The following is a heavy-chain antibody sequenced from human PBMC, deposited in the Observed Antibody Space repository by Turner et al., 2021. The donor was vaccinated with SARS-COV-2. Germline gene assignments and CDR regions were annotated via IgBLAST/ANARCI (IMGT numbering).Heavy chain of an antibody. CDR2: ISDDGSNK. V-gene: IGHV3-30-3*01. CDR3: ARALINYCTNGVCFPFDP. CDR1: GFPFSSYA. J-gene: IGHJ5*02. D-gene: IGHD2-8*01. Sequence: QVQLVKSGGGVVQPGRSLRLSCAASGFPFSSYAMHWVRQAAGKGLECVAVISDDGSNKYYSDSVKGRFTISRDNSKNTLYLQMNSLRAEDTAVYYCARALINYCTNGVCFPFDPWGQGTLVTVSS.